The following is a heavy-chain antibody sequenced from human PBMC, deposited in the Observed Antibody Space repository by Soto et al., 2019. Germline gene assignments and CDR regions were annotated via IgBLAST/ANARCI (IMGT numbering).Heavy chain of an antibody. CDR3: ARGPPFYSCSRYYNSVTAF. V-gene: IGHV4-30-2*01. CDR1: WGSSGRGGCS. Sequence: MLCLRWTVVWGSSGRGGCSRSWIRQPPGKGLEWVGYPSHSGSTYYNPSLKRRVTISVDRSQNPFSLKLSSVPAADTPGYYCARGPPFYSCSRYYNSVTAFRGNGTTVPVSP. J-gene: IGHJ6*04. CDR2: PSHSGST. D-gene: IGHD6-13*01.